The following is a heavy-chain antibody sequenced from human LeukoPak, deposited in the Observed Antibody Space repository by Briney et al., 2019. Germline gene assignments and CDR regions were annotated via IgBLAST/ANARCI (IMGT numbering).Heavy chain of an antibody. V-gene: IGHV5-51*01. D-gene: IGHD6-6*01. CDR2: IYPGDSDT. J-gene: IGHJ6*03. Sequence: GESLKISCKGSGYSFTSYWIGWVRQMPGKGLEWMGIIYPGDSDTRYSPSFQGQVTISADKSISTAYLQWSSLKASDTAMYYCARHLGGGIWGQLVRDYYMDVWGKGTTVTVSS. CDR3: ARHLGGGIWGQLVRDYYMDV. CDR1: GYSFTSYW.